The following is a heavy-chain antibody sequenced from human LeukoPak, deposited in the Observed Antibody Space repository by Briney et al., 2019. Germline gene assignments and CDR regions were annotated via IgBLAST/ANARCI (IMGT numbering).Heavy chain of an antibody. CDR3: TTSQWELRQ. Sequence: GGSLRLSCAASGFTFTNAWMNWVRQAPGRGLEWVGRIGTNTDGGTADYAAAVKDRFTISRDDLKDTLYLQMSSLKIEDTAVYYCTTSQWELRQWGQGTLVTVSS. J-gene: IGHJ4*02. CDR2: IGTNTDGGTA. D-gene: IGHD1-26*01. V-gene: IGHV3-15*04. CDR1: GFTFTNAW.